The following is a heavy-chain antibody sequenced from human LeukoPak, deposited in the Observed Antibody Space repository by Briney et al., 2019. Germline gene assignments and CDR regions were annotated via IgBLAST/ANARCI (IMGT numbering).Heavy chain of an antibody. V-gene: IGHV3-30*12. CDR1: GFTFSSYG. J-gene: IGHJ4*02. CDR3: ARENDYALDY. CDR2: IRYVGSDK. Sequence: PGGSLRLSCAASGFTFSSYGMHWVRQAPGKGLEWVAVIRYVGSDKYYADSVKGRFTISRDNSQNTMYLQVNSLRGEDTAVYYCARENDYALDYWGQGTLVTVSS. D-gene: IGHD4-17*01.